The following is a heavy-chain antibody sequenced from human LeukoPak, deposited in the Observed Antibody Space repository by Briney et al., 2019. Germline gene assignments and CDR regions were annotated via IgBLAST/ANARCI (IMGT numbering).Heavy chain of an antibody. Sequence: SETLSLTCTVSGGSISSGDYYWSWIRQPPGKGLEWIGYIYYSGSTYYNPSLKSRVTISVDTSKNQFSLKLSSVTAADTAVYYCARDAGAAAGTRWFDPWGQGTLVTVSS. J-gene: IGHJ5*02. V-gene: IGHV4-30-4*01. CDR1: GGSISSGDYY. D-gene: IGHD6-13*01. CDR2: IYYSGST. CDR3: ARDAGAAAGTRWFDP.